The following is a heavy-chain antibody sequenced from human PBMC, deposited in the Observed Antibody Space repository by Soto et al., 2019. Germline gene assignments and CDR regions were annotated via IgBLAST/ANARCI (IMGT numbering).Heavy chain of an antibody. CDR2: IFYSGST. Sequence: KTSETLSLTCTVSCGSISSGDYFWSWVRQSPGKGLEWIGYIFYSGSTFYNPSLKSRITISVDTPKNQFSLKLSSVTASDTAVYYCARDATKYDTSGYYYYFDSWGQGTLVTVSS. D-gene: IGHD3-22*01. CDR1: CGSISSGDYF. CDR3: ARDATKYDTSGYYYYFDS. J-gene: IGHJ4*02. V-gene: IGHV4-30-4*01.